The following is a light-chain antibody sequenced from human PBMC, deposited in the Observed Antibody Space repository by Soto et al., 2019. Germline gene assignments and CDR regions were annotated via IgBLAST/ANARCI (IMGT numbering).Light chain of an antibody. CDR3: SSYTSSWV. J-gene: IGLJ3*02. CDR2: EGS. CDR1: SSDVGSYNL. V-gene: IGLV2-14*02. Sequence: QSALTQPASVSGSPGQSITISCTGTSSDVGSYNLVSWYQQHPGKAPKLMIYEGSKRPSGVSNRFSGSKSGNTASLTISGLQAEDEADYYCSSYTSSWVFGGGTKLTVL.